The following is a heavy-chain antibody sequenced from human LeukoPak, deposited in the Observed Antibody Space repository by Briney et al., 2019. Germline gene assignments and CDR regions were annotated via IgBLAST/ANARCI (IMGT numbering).Heavy chain of an antibody. J-gene: IGHJ4*02. CDR2: IKQDGSEK. CDR1: GFTLSSYW. V-gene: IGHV3-7*01. CDR3: AHSGSYIDY. D-gene: IGHD1-26*01. Sequence: AGGSLRLSCAASGFTLSSYWMSWVRQAPGKGLEWVANIKQDGSEKHYVDSVKGRFTISRDNAKNSLYLQMNSLRAEDTAVYYCAHSGSYIDYWGQGTLVTVSS.